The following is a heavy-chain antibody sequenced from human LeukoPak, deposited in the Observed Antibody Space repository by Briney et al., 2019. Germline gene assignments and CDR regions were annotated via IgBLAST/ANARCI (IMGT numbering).Heavy chain of an antibody. CDR1: GFTFSSYA. D-gene: IGHD2-8*01. J-gene: IGHJ6*02. CDR3: AREVSYLGYYYYGMDV. Sequence: GGSLRLSCAASGFTFSSYAMSWVRQAPGKGLEWVSAISGSGGSTYYADSVKGRFTISRDNSRNTLYLQMNSLRAEDTAVYYCAREVSYLGYYYYGMDVWGQGTTVTVSS. CDR2: ISGSGGST. V-gene: IGHV3-23*01.